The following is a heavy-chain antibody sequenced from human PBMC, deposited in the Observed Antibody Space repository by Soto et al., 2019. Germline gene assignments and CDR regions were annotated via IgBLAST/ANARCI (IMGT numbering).Heavy chain of an antibody. D-gene: IGHD6-13*01. V-gene: IGHV5-51*01. CDR1: GYTFSNFW. Sequence: XESLMISSQCSGYTFSNFWIAWVRQLPGKGLEWMGIIYPGDYETSYSPSFHGKVTISADRSIGTAYLQWSSLEASDSAFYFCARSPRSSPYFDYWGQGALVTVSS. J-gene: IGHJ4*02. CDR2: IYPGDYET. CDR3: ARSPRSSPYFDY.